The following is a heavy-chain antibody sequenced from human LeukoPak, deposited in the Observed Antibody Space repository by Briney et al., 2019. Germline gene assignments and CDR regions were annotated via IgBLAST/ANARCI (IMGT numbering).Heavy chain of an antibody. CDR3: ARVGPEVELELLEFDY. CDR2: INPSGGST. J-gene: IGHJ4*02. D-gene: IGHD1-7*01. CDR1: VYTFTSYY. Sequence: ASVKVSCKTSVYTFTSYYIHWVRQAPGQGLEWMGIINPSGGSTSYAQKFQGRVTMTRDMSTSTVYMELSSLRSEDTAVYYCARVGPEVELELLEFDYWGQGTLVTVSS. V-gene: IGHV1-46*01.